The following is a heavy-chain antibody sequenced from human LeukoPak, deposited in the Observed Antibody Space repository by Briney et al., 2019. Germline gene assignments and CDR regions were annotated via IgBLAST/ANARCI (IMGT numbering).Heavy chain of an antibody. D-gene: IGHD3-10*01. Sequence: SGPTLVNXTQTLTLTCTFSGFSLSTNEVGVGWIRQPPGKALEWLALIYWNDKKLYSPSLKNRLTITKDTSKNQVVLTMTNMDPMDSATYYCAHRKYYYGPENMDVWGKGTSVTVSS. CDR3: AHRKYYYGPENMDV. CDR1: GFSLSTNEVG. J-gene: IGHJ6*03. CDR2: IYWNDKK. V-gene: IGHV2-5*01.